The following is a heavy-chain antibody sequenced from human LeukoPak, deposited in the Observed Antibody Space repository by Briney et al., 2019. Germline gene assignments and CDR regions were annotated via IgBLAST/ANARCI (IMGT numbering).Heavy chain of an antibody. CDR3: ARANFLYCSSTTCLFDY. D-gene: IGHD2-2*01. CDR2: INPNGGDT. CDR1: GYTFTDYY. V-gene: IGHV1-2*02. Sequence: ASVKVSCKASGYTFTDYYMHWVRQAPGQGFEWMGWINPNGGDTNYAQKFQGRVTMTRDTSISTAHMEVSRLRSDDTAVYYCARANFLYCSSTTCLFDYWGQGTLVTASS. J-gene: IGHJ4*02.